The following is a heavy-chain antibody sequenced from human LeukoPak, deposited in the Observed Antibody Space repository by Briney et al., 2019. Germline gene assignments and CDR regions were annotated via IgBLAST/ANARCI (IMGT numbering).Heavy chain of an antibody. CDR3: ARVVSGWYLGFDY. V-gene: IGHV3-21*01. CDR1: GFTFSSYS. J-gene: IGHJ4*02. CDR2: ISSSSSYI. D-gene: IGHD6-19*01. Sequence: PGGSLRLSCAASGFTFSSYSMNWVRQAPGKGLEWVSSISSSSSYIYYADSVKGRFTISRDNAKNSLYLQMNSLRAEDTAVYYCARVVSGWYLGFDYWGQGTLVTVSS.